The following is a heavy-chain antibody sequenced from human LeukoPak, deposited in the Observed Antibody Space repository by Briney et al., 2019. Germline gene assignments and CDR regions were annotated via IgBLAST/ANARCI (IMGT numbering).Heavy chain of an antibody. CDR3: ARKAYDSSGWYFDY. J-gene: IGHJ4*02. CDR2: IYYSGST. CDR1: GGSISSGGYY. D-gene: IGHD3-22*01. Sequence: SETLSLTCTVSGGSISSGGYYWSWIRQHPGKGLEWIESIYYSGSTYYNPSLKSRVTISVDTSKNQFSLKLSSVTAADTAVYYCARKAYDSSGWYFDYWGQGTLVTVSS. V-gene: IGHV4-39*07.